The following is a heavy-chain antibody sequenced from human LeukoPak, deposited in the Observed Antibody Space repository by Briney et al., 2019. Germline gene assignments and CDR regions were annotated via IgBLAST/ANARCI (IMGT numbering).Heavy chain of an antibody. D-gene: IGHD6-25*01. V-gene: IGHV1-69*05. Sequence: SVEVSCKASGGTSINYAINWVRQAPGQGLQWMGGIIPMFRKAHFAQRFQGRVTITTDEFTNTTYMELSSLRSEDTAVYYCTRDLDDPRGYNVFAYWGQGSLVTVSS. CDR3: TRDLDDPRGYNVFAY. CDR2: IIPMFRKA. J-gene: IGHJ4*02. CDR1: GGTSINYA.